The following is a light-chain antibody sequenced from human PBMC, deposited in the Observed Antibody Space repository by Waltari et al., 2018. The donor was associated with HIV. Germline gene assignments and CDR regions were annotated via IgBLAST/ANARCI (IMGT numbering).Light chain of an antibody. CDR2: DVI. V-gene: IGLV2-14*01. J-gene: IGLJ3*02. CDR1: SSDVGGYNY. Sequence: QSALTQPASVSGSPGQSITISCTGTSSDVGGYNYVSWYQQHPGKAPTLMIYDVIKRSSGVSNRFSGSKSGNTASLTISGLQAEDEADYYCNSYTTSSTWVFGGGTKLTVL. CDR3: NSYTTSSTWV.